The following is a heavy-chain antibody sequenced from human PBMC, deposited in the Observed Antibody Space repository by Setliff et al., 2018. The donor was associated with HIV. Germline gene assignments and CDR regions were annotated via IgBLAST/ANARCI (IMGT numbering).Heavy chain of an antibody. CDR2: IRNKAKSYTT. Sequence: PGGSLRLSCAASGFIFSDHYMDWVRQAPGKGLEWVGRIRNKAKSYTTESAASVKGRFTISRDNAKNTLYLQMNSLRAEDTAVYYCARGPLRTTPADNWFDPWGQGTLVTVSS. CDR1: GFIFSDHY. V-gene: IGHV3-72*01. D-gene: IGHD2-15*01. J-gene: IGHJ5*02. CDR3: ARGPLRTTPADNWFDP.